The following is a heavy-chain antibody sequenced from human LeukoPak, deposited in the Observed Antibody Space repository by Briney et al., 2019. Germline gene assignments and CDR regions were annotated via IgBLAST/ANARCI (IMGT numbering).Heavy chain of an antibody. D-gene: IGHD3-10*01. CDR3: AKGLVRGVLDAFDI. V-gene: IGHV3-9*01. CDR1: GFTFSSYA. Sequence: GGSLRLSCAASGFTFSSYAMHWVRQAPGKGLEWVSGISWNSDNIAYADSVKGRFTISRDNAKNSLYLQMNSLRAEDTALYYCAKGLVRGVLDAFDIWGQGTMVTVSS. CDR2: ISWNSDNI. J-gene: IGHJ3*02.